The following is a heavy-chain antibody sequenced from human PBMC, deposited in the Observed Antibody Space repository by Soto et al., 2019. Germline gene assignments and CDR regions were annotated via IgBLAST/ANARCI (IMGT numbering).Heavy chain of an antibody. CDR2: IYYSGST. J-gene: IGHJ5*02. CDR3: ARQFTGYYDFWSGYNWFDP. CDR1: GGSISSYY. D-gene: IGHD3-3*01. Sequence: SETLSLTCTVSGGSISSYYWSWIRQPPGKGLEWIGYIYYSGSTNYNPSLKSRVTISVDTSKNQFSLKLSSVTAADTAVYYCARQFTGYYDFWSGYNWFDPWGQGTLVTVSS. V-gene: IGHV4-59*08.